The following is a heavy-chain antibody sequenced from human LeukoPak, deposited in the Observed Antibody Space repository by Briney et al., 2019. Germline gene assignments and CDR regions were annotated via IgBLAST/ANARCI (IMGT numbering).Heavy chain of an antibody. D-gene: IGHD4-17*01. V-gene: IGHV4-34*01. J-gene: IGHJ4*02. Sequence: SETLSLTCAVYGGSFSGYYWSWIRQPPGKGLEWIGEINHSGSTNYNPSLKSRVTIPVDTSKNQFSLKLSSVTAADTAVYYCARGHGDYFDYWGQGTLVTVSS. CDR1: GGSFSGYY. CDR2: INHSGST. CDR3: ARGHGDYFDY.